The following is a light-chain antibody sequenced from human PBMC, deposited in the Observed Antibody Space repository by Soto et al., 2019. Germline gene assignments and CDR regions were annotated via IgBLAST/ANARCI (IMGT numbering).Light chain of an antibody. CDR1: QGISSY. V-gene: IGKV1-8*01. J-gene: IGKJ1*01. CDR3: QHYYSYPPT. Sequence: AIRMTQSPSSLSASTGDRVTITCRASQGISSYLAWYQQKPGKAPKLLIYAASTLQSGVPSRFSGSGSGTDFTLTISCLQSEDSANYDCQHYYSYPPTFGHGTKVEIK. CDR2: AAS.